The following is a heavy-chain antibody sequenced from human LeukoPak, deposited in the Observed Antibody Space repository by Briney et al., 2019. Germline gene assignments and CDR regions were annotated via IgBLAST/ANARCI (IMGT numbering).Heavy chain of an antibody. V-gene: IGHV4-59*01. CDR3: AREIILIAVAGTYFDY. D-gene: IGHD6-19*01. Sequence: SETLSLTCTVSGASITDDHWSWIRQPPGKGLEWIGYSYPSGNSNYNPSLESRVTISADTSKNQISLNLRSVTAADTAVYYCAREIILIAVAGTYFDYWGQGTLVTVSS. CDR2: SYPSGNS. CDR1: GASITDDH. J-gene: IGHJ4*02.